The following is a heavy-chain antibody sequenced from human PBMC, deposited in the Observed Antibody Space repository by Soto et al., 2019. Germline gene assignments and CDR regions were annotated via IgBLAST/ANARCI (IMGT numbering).Heavy chain of an antibody. CDR3: AGQSPVAGDRAGDL. D-gene: IGHD3-16*01. J-gene: IGHJ3*01. Sequence: QVQLVQSGAELKKPGSSVKVSCKPSGGTFNSYTFGWVRQAPGQGLEWVGRIIPILGLTNNAQKFQGRLTVTADKSTATAYMELSSLRSEDTAIYYCAGQSPVAGDRAGDLWGQGTMVTVSS. CDR2: IIPILGLT. CDR1: GGTFNSYT. V-gene: IGHV1-69*02.